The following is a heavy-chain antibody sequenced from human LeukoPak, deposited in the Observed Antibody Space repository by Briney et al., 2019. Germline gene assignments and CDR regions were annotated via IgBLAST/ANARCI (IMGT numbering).Heavy chain of an antibody. CDR1: GSSFSNYA. Sequence: GGSLRLSCAASGSSFSNYAIYWVRQAPGEGLEWVSVISGGGDTTYADSVKGRFTISRDNSRNTVYLQMDNLRAEDMAVYYCVRSTGYFYYGMDVWGQGTTVTVS. J-gene: IGHJ6*02. CDR3: VRSTGYFYYGMDV. V-gene: IGHV3-23*01. CDR2: ISGGGDT. D-gene: IGHD3-9*01.